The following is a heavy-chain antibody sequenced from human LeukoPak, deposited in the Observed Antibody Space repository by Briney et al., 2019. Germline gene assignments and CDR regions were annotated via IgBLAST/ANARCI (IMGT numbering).Heavy chain of an antibody. J-gene: IGHJ4*02. CDR2: IYSGGST. D-gene: IGHD6-19*01. V-gene: IGHV3-53*01. CDR3: ARGLYSSGYYYFDY. Sequence: GGSLRLSCAASEFTVSSKYVSWVRQAPGKGLEWVSVIYSGGSTYYADSVKGRFTISRDNSKNTLYLQMNSLRAEDTAVYYCARGLYSSGYYYFDYWGQGTLVTVSS. CDR1: EFTVSSKY.